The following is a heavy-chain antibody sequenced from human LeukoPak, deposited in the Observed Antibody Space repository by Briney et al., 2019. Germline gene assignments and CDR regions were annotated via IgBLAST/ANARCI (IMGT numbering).Heavy chain of an antibody. CDR2: ITGSGGRT. CDR3: AKDYYDSSGCCDY. CDR1: GFTFSSYA. D-gene: IGHD3-22*01. J-gene: IGHJ4*02. Sequence: PGGSLRLSCAASGFTFSSYAMNWVRQAPGKGLEWVSAITGSGGRTYYADSVKGRFTISRDNSKNTLYLQMNSLRAEDTAIYYCAKDYYDSSGCCDYWGQGTLVTVSS. V-gene: IGHV3-23*01.